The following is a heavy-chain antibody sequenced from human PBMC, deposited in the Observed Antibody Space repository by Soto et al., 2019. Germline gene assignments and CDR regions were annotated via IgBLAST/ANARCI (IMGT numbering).Heavy chain of an antibody. Sequence: GGSLRLSCAASGFTISTYAMTWVRQAPGKGLECVSGVTGSGSQIYYADSVKGRFTISKDNSKNTLYLQMNSLRVEDTAVYFCSRDVVVGAKALNYWGQGALVTVSS. V-gene: IGHV3-23*01. J-gene: IGHJ4*02. CDR3: SRDVVVGAKALNY. CDR2: VTGSGSQI. CDR1: GFTISTYA. D-gene: IGHD2-15*01.